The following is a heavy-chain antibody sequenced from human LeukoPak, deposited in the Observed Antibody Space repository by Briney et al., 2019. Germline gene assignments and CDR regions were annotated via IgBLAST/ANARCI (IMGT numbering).Heavy chain of an antibody. CDR2: IKDDGSGQ. Sequence: GGCVKLSCVASVLIFTGQGISWVRHAPWKGLEWVASIKDDGSGQFYVDSVKGRFTISRDDAKNSLFLQMNSLRADDTAVYYCARGDHEYWGQGTLVTVSS. J-gene: IGHJ4*02. CDR3: ARGDHEY. CDR1: VLIFTGQG. V-gene: IGHV3-7*01.